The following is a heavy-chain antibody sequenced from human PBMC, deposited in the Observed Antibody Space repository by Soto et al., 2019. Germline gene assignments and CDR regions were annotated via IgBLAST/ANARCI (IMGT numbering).Heavy chain of an antibody. CDR2: IYFTGNT. Sequence: SETLSLTCSASGGSITSSSHFWGWVRQPPGKGLEWIGTIYFTGNTYYTPSLKSRLTMTIDTSKNEFSLRLNSVTAADTAVYYCAGQTFTIAAASYGRSNWFDPWGPGTLVTVSS. CDR3: AGQTFTIAAASYGRSNWFDP. CDR1: GGSITSSSHF. D-gene: IGHD6-25*01. V-gene: IGHV4-39*01. J-gene: IGHJ5*02.